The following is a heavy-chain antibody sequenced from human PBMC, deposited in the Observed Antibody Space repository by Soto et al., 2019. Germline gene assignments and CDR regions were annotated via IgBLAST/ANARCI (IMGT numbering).Heavy chain of an antibody. V-gene: IGHV5-10-1*01. CDR1: GYSFTSYW. J-gene: IGHJ3*02. CDR2: IDPSDSYT. Sequence: GESLKISCKGSGYSFTSYWIRWVRQMPGKGLEWLGRIDPSDSYTNYSPSFQGHVTISADKSISTAYLQWSSLKASDTATDYSATLGYTDSSGCHRAFDICGEGTMDAVS. D-gene: IGHD3-22*01. CDR3: ATLGYTDSSGCHRAFDI.